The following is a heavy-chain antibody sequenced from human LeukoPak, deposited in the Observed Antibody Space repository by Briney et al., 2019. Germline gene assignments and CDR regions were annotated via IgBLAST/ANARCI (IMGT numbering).Heavy chain of an antibody. CDR3: AKHMYGSGSYYPIDY. CDR2: ISGSGGST. CDR1: GFTFSSYA. V-gene: IGHV3-23*01. J-gene: IGHJ4*02. D-gene: IGHD3-10*01. Sequence: GGSLRLSCAASGFTFSSYAMSWVRQAPGNGLEWVSAISGSGGSTYYADSVKGRFTISRDNSKNTLYLQMNSLRAEDTAVYYCAKHMYGSGSYYPIDYWGQGTLVTVSS.